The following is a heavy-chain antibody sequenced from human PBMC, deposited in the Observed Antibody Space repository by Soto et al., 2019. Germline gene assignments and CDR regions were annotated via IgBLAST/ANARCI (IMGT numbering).Heavy chain of an antibody. CDR3: ARDGAPNCNDRYNWFGP. Sequence: ASVKVSCKASGGTFSSYAISWVRQAPGQGLEWMGGIIPIFGTANYAQKFQGRVTITADESTSTAYMELSSLRSEDTAVYYCARDGAPNCNDRYNWFGPWGQRTLVTVSS. J-gene: IGHJ5*02. CDR1: GGTFSSYA. CDR2: IIPIFGTA. V-gene: IGHV1-69*13. D-gene: IGHD1-20*01.